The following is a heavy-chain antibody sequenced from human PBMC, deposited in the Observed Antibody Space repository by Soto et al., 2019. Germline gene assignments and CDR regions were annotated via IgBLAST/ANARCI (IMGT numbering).Heavy chain of an antibody. D-gene: IGHD3-16*02. Sequence: QVQLQESGPGLVKPSETLSVTCDVSGGSISGYYWAWIRQPPGRGLEYLGHIYSSGSTNYNPSLASRVTMSVDTSITQFSLTLRSVSDADTAFYYCARHANGGSYPMDHWGRGPLVTVSS. V-gene: IGHV4-59*08. CDR3: ARHANGGSYPMDH. J-gene: IGHJ4*02. CDR1: GGSISGYY. CDR2: IYSSGST.